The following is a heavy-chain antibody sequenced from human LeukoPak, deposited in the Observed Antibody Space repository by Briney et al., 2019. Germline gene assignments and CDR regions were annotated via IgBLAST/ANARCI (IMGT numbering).Heavy chain of an antibody. V-gene: IGHV3-23*01. D-gene: IGHD6-19*01. CDR1: GFTFSSYA. Sequence: GGSLRLSCAASGFTFSSYAMSWVRQAPGKELEWVSAISGSGGSTYYADSVKGRFTISRDNSKNTLYLQMNSLRAEDTAVYYCAKDDSGYSSGWYSFDYWGQGTLVTVSS. CDR2: ISGSGGST. J-gene: IGHJ4*02. CDR3: AKDDSGYSSGWYSFDY.